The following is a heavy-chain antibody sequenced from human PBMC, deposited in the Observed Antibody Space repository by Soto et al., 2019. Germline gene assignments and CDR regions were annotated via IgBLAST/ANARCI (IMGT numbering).Heavy chain of an antibody. Sequence: PSETLSLTCTVSGGSISSYYWSWIRQPPGKGLEWIGYIYYSGSTDYNPSLKSRVTISVDTSKNQFSLKLSSVTAADTAVYYCARFALYGSLDFDICGQGTLVTVSS. J-gene: IGHJ3*02. CDR1: GGSISSYY. CDR2: IYYSGST. CDR3: ARFALYGSLDFDI. D-gene: IGHD4-17*01. V-gene: IGHV4-59*01.